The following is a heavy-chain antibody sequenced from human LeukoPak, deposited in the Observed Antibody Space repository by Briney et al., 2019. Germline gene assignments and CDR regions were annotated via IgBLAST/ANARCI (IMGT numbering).Heavy chain of an antibody. CDR2: IIPIFGTA. CDR1: GDAFSSYA. V-gene: IGHV1-69*06. CDR3: ASPLAVGYCSGGSCYGN. Sequence: GTSVQLSCTPSGDAFSSYAICRVRHAPGQGLEWMGGIIPIFGTANYAQKFQGRVTITADKSTSTAYMELSSLRSEDTAVYYCASPLAVGYCSGGSCYGNWGQGTLVTVSS. J-gene: IGHJ4*02. D-gene: IGHD2-15*01.